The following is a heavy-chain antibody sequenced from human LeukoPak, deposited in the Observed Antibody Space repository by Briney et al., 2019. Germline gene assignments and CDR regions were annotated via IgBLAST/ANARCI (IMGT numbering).Heavy chain of an antibody. Sequence: GGSLRLSCGASGFTFSNAWMNCVRQAPGKGLEWVGRIKSKSDGGTADYAAPVKGRFTISRDDSKNTLYVQMNSLKTEDTAVYYCTTDHSTYYDSLGTGSYHWGQGTLVTVSS. CDR3: TTDHSTYYDSLGTGSYH. V-gene: IGHV3-15*01. CDR2: IKSKSDGGTA. J-gene: IGHJ5*02. D-gene: IGHD3-22*01. CDR1: GFTFSNAW.